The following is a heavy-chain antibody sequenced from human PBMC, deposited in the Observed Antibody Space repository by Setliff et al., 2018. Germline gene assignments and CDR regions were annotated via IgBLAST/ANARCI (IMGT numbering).Heavy chain of an antibody. D-gene: IGHD2-15*01. J-gene: IGHJ4*02. CDR2: ISDDGSTT. V-gene: IGHV3-74*01. CDR1: GFTFSNYW. Sequence: GGSLRLSCAASGFTFSNYWMHWVRQVPGKGLVWVSHISDDGSTTNYGDSVKGRFTISRDNANNSVSLQMNSLRAEDSGVYYCTRALAEGSPAYWGQGTLVTVSS. CDR3: TRALAEGSPAY.